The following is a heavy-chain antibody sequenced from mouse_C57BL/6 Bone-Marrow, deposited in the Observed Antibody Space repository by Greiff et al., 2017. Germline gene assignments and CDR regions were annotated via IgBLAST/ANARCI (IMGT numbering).Heavy chain of an antibody. V-gene: IGHV1-61*01. CDR3: ARRGYYYGTPWFAY. CDR1: GYTFTSYW. D-gene: IGHD1-1*01. J-gene: IGHJ3*01. Sequence: QVQLQQPGAELVRPGSSVKLSCKAFGYTFTSYWMDWVKQRPGQGLEWIGSIYPSDSETHYNQKFKDKATLTVDKSSSTAYMQLSSLTSEDSAVXYCARRGYYYGTPWFAYWGQGTLVTVSA. CDR2: IYPSDSET.